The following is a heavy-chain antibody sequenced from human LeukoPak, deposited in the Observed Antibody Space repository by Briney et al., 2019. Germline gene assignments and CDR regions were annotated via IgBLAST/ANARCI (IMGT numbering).Heavy chain of an antibody. CDR1: GGSISSSSYY. Sequence: SETLSLTCTVSGGSISSSSYYWGWIRQPPGKGLEWIGSIYYSGSTNYNPSLKSRVTISVDTSKNQLSLKLSSVTAADTAVYYCASGSYDDYFYYYMDVWGKGTTVTVSS. J-gene: IGHJ6*03. V-gene: IGHV4-39*07. CDR3: ASGSYDDYFYYYMDV. D-gene: IGHD3-22*01. CDR2: IYYSGST.